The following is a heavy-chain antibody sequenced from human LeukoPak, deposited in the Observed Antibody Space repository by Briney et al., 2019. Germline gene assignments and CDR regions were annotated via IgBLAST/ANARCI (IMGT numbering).Heavy chain of an antibody. CDR3: VSPRGFSYGYFDY. J-gene: IGHJ4*02. D-gene: IGHD5-18*01. V-gene: IGHV4-39*01. Sequence: PSESLSLTCTVSGGSISSSSAYWGWLRQPPGKGLEWIGSIYYSKNTYYNPSLQSRVTISADTSKNQFSLTLGSVSATDTAVYYCVSPRGFSYGYFDYWGQGTLVTVS. CDR2: IYYSKNT. CDR1: GGSISSSSAY.